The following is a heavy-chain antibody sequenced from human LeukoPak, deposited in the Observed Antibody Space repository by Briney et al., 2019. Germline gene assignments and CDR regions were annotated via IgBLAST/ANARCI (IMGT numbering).Heavy chain of an antibody. CDR2: IIDIINNI. Sequence: PGGSLRLSCAASGFSFSTYNMNWVRQSPGKGLEWVSSIIDIINNIYYTDSVKGRFTISRDNAKNSLYLQMNSRRDEDTAVYYCARDLILADSSGSSAHDFWGQGTLVTVSS. V-gene: IGHV3-21*01. J-gene: IGHJ4*02. CDR1: GFSFSTYN. D-gene: IGHD2-15*01. CDR3: ARDLILADSSGSSAHDF.